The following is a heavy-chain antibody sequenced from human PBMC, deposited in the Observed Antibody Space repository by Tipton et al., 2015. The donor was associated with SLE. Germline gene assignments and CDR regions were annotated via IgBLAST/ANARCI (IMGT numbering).Heavy chain of an antibody. D-gene: IGHD2-2*02. CDR1: GYTFTSYG. V-gene: IGHV1-18*01. CDR2: ISVYNGNT. Sequence: QSGAEVKKPGASVKVSCKASGYTFTSYGISWVRQAPGQGLEWMGWISVYNGNTNYAQKFQGRVTMTTDTSTSTAYMELRSLRSDDTAVYYCARETCSSTSCYSDYWGQGTLVTVSS. J-gene: IGHJ4*02. CDR3: ARETCSSTSCYSDY.